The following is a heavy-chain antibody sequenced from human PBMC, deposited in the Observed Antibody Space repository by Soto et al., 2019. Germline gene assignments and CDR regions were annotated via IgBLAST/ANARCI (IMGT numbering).Heavy chain of an antibody. D-gene: IGHD3-3*02. V-gene: IGHV4-39*01. J-gene: IGHJ4*02. CDR3: GRLPVAFCRSVDQ. CDR2: IKYSGTT. Sequence: ASATLSLTCTVSGDSFSSDSYCWGWIRQPPWKTLEWIGSIKYSGTTDYNPSLKSLGTISIYTSRNQCSLSLASVTADDTSFYLCGRLPVAFCRSVDQWAQGTLVSVSS. CDR1: GDSFSSDSYC.